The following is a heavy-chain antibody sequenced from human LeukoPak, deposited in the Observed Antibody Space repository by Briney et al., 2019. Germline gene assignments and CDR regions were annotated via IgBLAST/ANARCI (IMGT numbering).Heavy chain of an antibody. V-gene: IGHV4-61*02. Sequence: SETLSLTCTVSGGSISSGSYYWSWIRQPAGKGLEWIGRIYTSGSTNYNPSLKSRVTISVDTSKNQFSLKLSSVTAADTAVYYCATTGPHDYWGQGTLVTVSS. CDR1: GGSISSGSYY. D-gene: IGHD4-17*01. CDR3: ATTGPHDY. CDR2: IYTSGST. J-gene: IGHJ4*02.